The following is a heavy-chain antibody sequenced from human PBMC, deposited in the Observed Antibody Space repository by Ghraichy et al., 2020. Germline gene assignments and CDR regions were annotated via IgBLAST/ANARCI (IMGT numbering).Heavy chain of an antibody. CDR2: ISGSGGST. CDR3: AKDLARGAAYYYYYMDV. D-gene: IGHD1-26*01. Sequence: LSLTCAASGFTFSSYAMSWVRQAPGKGLEWVSAISGSGGSTYYADSVKGRFTISRDNSKNTLYLQMNSLRAEDTAVYYCAKDLARGAAYYYYYMDVWGKGTTVTVSS. J-gene: IGHJ6*03. V-gene: IGHV3-23*01. CDR1: GFTFSSYA.